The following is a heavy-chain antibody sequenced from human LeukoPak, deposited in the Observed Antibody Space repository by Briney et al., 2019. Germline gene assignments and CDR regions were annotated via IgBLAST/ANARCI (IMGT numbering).Heavy chain of an antibody. CDR2: ISSSSSYI. J-gene: IGHJ6*02. CDR1: GFTFSSYS. V-gene: IGHV3-21*01. Sequence: GGSLRLSCAASGFTFSSYSMNWVRQAPGKGLEWVSSISSSSSYIYYADSVKGRFTISRDNAKNSLYLQMNSPRAEDTAVYYCARDSEAYGMDVWGQGTTVTVSS. CDR3: ARDSEAYGMDV. D-gene: IGHD1-26*01.